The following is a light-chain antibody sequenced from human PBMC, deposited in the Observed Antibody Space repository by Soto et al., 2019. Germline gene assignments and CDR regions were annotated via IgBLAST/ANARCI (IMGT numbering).Light chain of an antibody. CDR3: QQTNSFPIT. CDR2: GAS. CDR1: QGFTSW. Sequence: DIQMTQSPSSVSASVGDKVTITCRASQGFTSWLAWYQQKPGRAPQMLIFGASNLQSGVPSRFSGSGSGTEFTLTITSLQSEDFATYYCQQTNSFPITFGQGTRLEIK. V-gene: IGKV1-12*01. J-gene: IGKJ5*01.